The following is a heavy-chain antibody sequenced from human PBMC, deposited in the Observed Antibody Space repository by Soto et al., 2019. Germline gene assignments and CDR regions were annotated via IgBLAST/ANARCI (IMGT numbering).Heavy chain of an antibody. CDR1: GGSISSYY. CDR2: IYYSGST. Sequence: PSETLSLTCTVSGGSISSYYWSWIRQPPGKGLEWIGYIYYSGSTNYNPSLKSRVTISVDTSKNQFSLKLSSVTAADTAVYYCARHRYSSSWYDVYWFDPWGQGTLVTVSS. V-gene: IGHV4-59*08. CDR3: ARHRYSSSWYDVYWFDP. D-gene: IGHD6-13*01. J-gene: IGHJ5*02.